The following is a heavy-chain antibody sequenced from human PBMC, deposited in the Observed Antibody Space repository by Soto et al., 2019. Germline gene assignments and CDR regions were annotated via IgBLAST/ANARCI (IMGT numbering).Heavy chain of an antibody. CDR2: IFYSGST. V-gene: IGHV4-59*08. CDR3: ARLPLRQPYYFDY. CDR1: GGSISSYY. D-gene: IGHD4-17*01. Sequence: SETLSLTCTVSGGSISSYYWSWIRQPPGKGLEWIGYIFYSGSTNYNPSLKSRVTISVDTSKNQFSLKLSSVTAADTAVYYCARLPLRQPYYFDYWGQGTLVTVSS. J-gene: IGHJ4*02.